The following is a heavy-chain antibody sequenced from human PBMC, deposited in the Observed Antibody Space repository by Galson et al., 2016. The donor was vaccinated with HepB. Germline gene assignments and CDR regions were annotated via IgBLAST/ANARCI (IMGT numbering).Heavy chain of an antibody. CDR2: ISGFNGNT. CDR3: ARGPSSGYYYIPNFFDM. D-gene: IGHD3-22*01. J-gene: IGHJ4*02. V-gene: IGHV1-18*01. Sequence: SVKVSCKASGYPFTGHGISWMRQAPGQGLEWLGWISGFNGNTNYAQSVQGRVTLTTDTSTSTAYMELRSLRSDDTAVYFCARGPSSGYYYIPNFFDMWGQGTLVTVSS. CDR1: GYPFTGHG.